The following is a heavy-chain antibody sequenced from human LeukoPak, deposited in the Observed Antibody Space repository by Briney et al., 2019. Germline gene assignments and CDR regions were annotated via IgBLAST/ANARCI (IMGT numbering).Heavy chain of an antibody. J-gene: IGHJ6*03. V-gene: IGHV1-8*01. CDR2: MNPNSGNT. CDR3: ARGRRGVVPAAKNYYYYYMDV. D-gene: IGHD2-2*01. Sequence: ASVKVSCKASGYTSTSYDINWVRQATGQGLEWMGWMNPNSGNTGYAQKFQGRVTMTRNTSISTAYMELSSLRSEDTAVYYCARGRRGVVPAAKNYYYYYMDVWGKGTTVTVSS. CDR1: GYTSTSYD.